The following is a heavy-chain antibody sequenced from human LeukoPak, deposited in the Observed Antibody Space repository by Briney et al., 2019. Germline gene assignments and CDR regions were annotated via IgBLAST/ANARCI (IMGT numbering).Heavy chain of an antibody. CDR1: GITFSEYY. Sequence: GGSLRLSCAASGITFSEYYMSWIRQAPGKGLEWISYIDNVGTTMYYADSVKGRFTISRDNAKKSVYLQMNSLRVEDTAVYYCASVASTFDPWGQGIQVTVSS. D-gene: IGHD2-15*01. J-gene: IGHJ5*02. V-gene: IGHV3-11*01. CDR2: IDNVGTTM. CDR3: ASVASTFDP.